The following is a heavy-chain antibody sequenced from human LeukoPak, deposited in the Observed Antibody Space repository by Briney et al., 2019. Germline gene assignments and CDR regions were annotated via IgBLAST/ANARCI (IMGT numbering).Heavy chain of an antibody. V-gene: IGHV1-46*01. CDR1: GHTFTTFH. D-gene: IGHD6-19*01. Sequence: ASVKVSCKASGHTFTTFHIHWVRQAPGQGLEWMGVISSSGGGTDYAGKFQGRVTVTRDTSTNTVYMGMSSLRSEDTAVYYCAKEEAGSGSFDFWGQGTLVTVSS. CDR3: AKEEAGSGSFDF. CDR2: ISSSGGGT. J-gene: IGHJ4*02.